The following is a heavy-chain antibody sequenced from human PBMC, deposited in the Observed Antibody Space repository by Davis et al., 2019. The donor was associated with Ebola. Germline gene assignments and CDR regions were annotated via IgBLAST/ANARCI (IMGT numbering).Heavy chain of an antibody. Sequence: MPGGPLRPPCTVPGGSFSTSSFYWGCIRQPPGKGLEWIATIHLTGSTYYNPSLKSRVTISLDTSKNQFSLKLNSVGAADTAVYYCAREAADGNGMDYWGRGTLVTVSS. CDR1: GGSFSTSSFY. CDR2: IHLTGST. D-gene: IGHD6-13*01. CDR3: AREAADGNGMDY. V-gene: IGHV4-39*02. J-gene: IGHJ4*02.